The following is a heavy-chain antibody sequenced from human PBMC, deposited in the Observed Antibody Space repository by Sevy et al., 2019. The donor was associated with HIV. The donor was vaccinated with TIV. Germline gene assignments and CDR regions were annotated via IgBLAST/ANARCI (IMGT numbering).Heavy chain of an antibody. D-gene: IGHD1-26*01. Sequence: SETLSLTRAVYGGSLSGDYWSWIQQPPGKGLEWIGEIMPSGITNYNPSLKSRVSISIDTSKNQFSLKVNSVTAADTAIYCCARGQWEHPFWGQGTQVTVSS. J-gene: IGHJ4*02. CDR3: ARGQWEHPF. CDR2: IMPSGIT. V-gene: IGHV4-34*01. CDR1: GGSLSGDY.